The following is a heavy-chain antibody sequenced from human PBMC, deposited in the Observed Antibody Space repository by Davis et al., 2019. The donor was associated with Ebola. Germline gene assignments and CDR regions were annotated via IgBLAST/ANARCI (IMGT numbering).Heavy chain of an antibody. CDR1: GFVFSSYV. Sequence: GESLKISCAASGFVFSSYVMSWVRRAPGKGLEWVSTLGLSADTYYADSVKGRFTISRDNSKNTLYLQMNSLRAEDTAVYYCAKVVQGIWGQGTLVTVSS. J-gene: IGHJ4*02. V-gene: IGHV3-23*01. CDR3: AKVVQGI. CDR2: LGLSADT. D-gene: IGHD1-1*01.